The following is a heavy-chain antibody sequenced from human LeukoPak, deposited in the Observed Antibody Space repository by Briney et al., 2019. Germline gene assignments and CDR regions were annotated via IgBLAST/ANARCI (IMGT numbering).Heavy chain of an antibody. V-gene: IGHV1-2*06. CDR3: ARGTVAASPGFDY. CDR1: GYTFTGYY. CDR2: INPNSGGR. J-gene: IGHJ4*02. Sequence: ASVKVSCKASGYTFTGYYMHWVRQAPGQGLEWMGRINPNSGGRNYAQKFQGRVTMTRDTSISTAYMELSRLRSDDTAVYYCARGTVAASPGFDYWGQGTLVTVS. D-gene: IGHD6-19*01.